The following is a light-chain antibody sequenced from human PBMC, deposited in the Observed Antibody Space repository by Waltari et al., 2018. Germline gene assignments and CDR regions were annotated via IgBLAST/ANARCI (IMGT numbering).Light chain of an antibody. CDR2: KAS. Sequence: DIQMTQSPSTLSASVGDRVTITCRSSQSISSWLAWYQQKPGKVPKLLIHKASSLESGVPSRFSGSGSGTEFTLTISSLQPDDFATYYCQQYNSYWTFGQGTKVEIK. CDR3: QQYNSYWT. J-gene: IGKJ1*01. CDR1: QSISSW. V-gene: IGKV1-5*03.